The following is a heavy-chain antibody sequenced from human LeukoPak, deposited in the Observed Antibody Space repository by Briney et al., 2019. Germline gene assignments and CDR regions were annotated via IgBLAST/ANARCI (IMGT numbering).Heavy chain of an antibody. D-gene: IGHD3-22*01. J-gene: IGHJ3*02. Sequence: ASVKVSCKASGYTFTGYYMHRVRQAPGQGLEWMGWINPNSGGTNYAQKFQGRVTMTRDTSISTAYMELSRLRSDDTAVYYCARVIPVVVVPHQDAFDIWGQGTMVTVSS. CDR1: GYTFTGYY. V-gene: IGHV1-2*02. CDR2: INPNSGGT. CDR3: ARVIPVVVVPHQDAFDI.